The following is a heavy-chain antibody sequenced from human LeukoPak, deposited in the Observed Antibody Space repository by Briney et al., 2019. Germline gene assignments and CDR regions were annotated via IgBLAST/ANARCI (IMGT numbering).Heavy chain of an antibody. Sequence: SETLSLTCTVSGGSISSHYWSWIRQPPGKGLEWIGYIYYSGSTNYNPSLKSRVTISVDTSKNQFSLKLSSVTAADTAVYYCARERSAGANMDVWGKGTTVTVSS. V-gene: IGHV4-59*11. CDR2: IYYSGST. D-gene: IGHD1-26*01. CDR1: GGSISSHY. J-gene: IGHJ6*03. CDR3: ARERSAGANMDV.